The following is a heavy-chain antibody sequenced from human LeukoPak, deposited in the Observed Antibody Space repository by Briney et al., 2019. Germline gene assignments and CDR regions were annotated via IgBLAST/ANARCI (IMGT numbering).Heavy chain of an antibody. D-gene: IGHD4-23*01. CDR3: ARWGVDGGHSRSLDY. CDR1: GFTFSSYS. CDR2: ISSSSITI. J-gene: IGHJ4*02. Sequence: LPGGSLRLSCAASGFTFSSYSMNWVRQAPGKGLEWLSYISSSSITIYYADSVKGRFTISRDNAKNSLYLQMNSLRDEDTAVYYCARWGVDGGHSRSLDYWGQGTLVTVSS. V-gene: IGHV3-48*02.